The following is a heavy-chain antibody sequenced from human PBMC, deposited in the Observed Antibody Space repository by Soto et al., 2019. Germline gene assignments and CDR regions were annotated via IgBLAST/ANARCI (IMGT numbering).Heavy chain of an antibody. V-gene: IGHV4-59*01. D-gene: IGHD5-12*01. CDR1: GGSISSYY. CDR2: IYYSGST. J-gene: IGHJ4*02. CDR3: ARAVREYSGYDYLIYFDY. Sequence: PSETLSLTCTVSGGSISSYYWSWIRQPPGKGLEWIGYIYYSGSTNYNPSLKSRVTISVDTSKNQFSLKLSSVTAADTAVYYCARAVREYSGYDYLIYFDYWGQGTLVTVSS.